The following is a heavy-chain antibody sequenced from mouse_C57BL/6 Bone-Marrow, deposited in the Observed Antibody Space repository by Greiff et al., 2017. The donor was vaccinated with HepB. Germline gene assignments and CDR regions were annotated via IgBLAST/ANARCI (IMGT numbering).Heavy chain of an antibody. D-gene: IGHD6-1*01. J-gene: IGHJ1*03. Sequence: QVQLQQSGAELMKPGASVKLSCKATGYTFTGYWIEWVKQRPGHGLEWIGEILPGSGSTNYNEKFKGKATFTAATSSNTAYMQLSSLTTEDSAIYYCARSLYWDWYFDVWGTGTTVTVSS. CDR2: ILPGSGST. CDR3: ARSLYWDWYFDV. V-gene: IGHV1-9*01. CDR1: GYTFTGYW.